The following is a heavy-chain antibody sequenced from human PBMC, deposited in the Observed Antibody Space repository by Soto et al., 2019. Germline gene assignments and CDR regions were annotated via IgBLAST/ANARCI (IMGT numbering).Heavy chain of an antibody. CDR2: VYSTGGT. J-gene: IGHJ6*02. CDR3: ARDLSGTGLDI. V-gene: IGHV4-4*07. CDR1: GDSIGRFY. D-gene: IGHD1-26*01. Sequence: SETLSLTCNVSGDSIGRFYWSWIRQSAEKGLEWIGRVYSTGGTAYNPALKGRATISLDRSNNHVSLEMNSVTAADTAVYFCARDLSGTGLDIWGRGTRVTVSS.